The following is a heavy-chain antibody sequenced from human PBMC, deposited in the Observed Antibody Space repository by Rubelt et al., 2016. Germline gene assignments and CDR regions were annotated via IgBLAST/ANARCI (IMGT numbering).Heavy chain of an antibody. CDR2: IYHRGST. CDR1: GGSISSSNW. Sequence: QVQLQESGPGLVKPSGTLSLTCAVSGGSISSSNWWSWVRQPPGKGLEWIGEIYHRGSTNYNPSLKFRVTISVAKSKNQFSRKLSSVTAADTAVYYCARVRNVFWSGYSEYYYYGMDVWGQGTTVTVSS. J-gene: IGHJ6*02. V-gene: IGHV4-4*02. D-gene: IGHD3-3*01. CDR3: ARVRNVFWSGYSEYYYYGMDV.